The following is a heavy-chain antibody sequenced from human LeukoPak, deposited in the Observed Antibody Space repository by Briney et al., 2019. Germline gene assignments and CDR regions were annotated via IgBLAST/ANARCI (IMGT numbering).Heavy chain of an antibody. V-gene: IGHV3-74*01. Sequence: GGSLRLSCEDSEFTFSSYWMHWVRQAPGKGLVWVSRISTDGSSTSYADSVKGRFTISRDNAKNTLYLQMNSLRPEDTAVYYCAKEGDYYGSGSYRDGFDIWGQGTRATVSS. CDR3: AKEGDYYGSGSYRDGFDI. J-gene: IGHJ3*02. CDR2: ISTDGSST. D-gene: IGHD3-10*01. CDR1: EFTFSSYW.